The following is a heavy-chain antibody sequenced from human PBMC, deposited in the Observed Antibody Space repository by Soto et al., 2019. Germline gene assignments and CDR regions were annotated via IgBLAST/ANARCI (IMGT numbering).Heavy chain of an antibody. J-gene: IGHJ5*02. V-gene: IGHV3-66*01. CDR2: IYSGGRT. D-gene: IGHD6-13*01. CDR3: ARLTSSWDWFDP. Sequence: EVQLVESGGGLVQPGGSLRLSCAASGFTVSTNYMSWVRQAPGKGLEWVSIIYSGGRTYSADSVKGRFTISRDNSKNTVYLQMNSLRAEDTAVYYCARLTSSWDWFDPWGPGTLVIVSS. CDR1: GFTVSTNY.